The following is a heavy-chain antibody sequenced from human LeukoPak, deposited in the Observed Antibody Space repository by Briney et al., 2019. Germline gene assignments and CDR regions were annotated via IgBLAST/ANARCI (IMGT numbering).Heavy chain of an antibody. Sequence: PGASLRLSCAASGFTFGNYPISWFARAPGKGLKGFPAITVGGGNTYYADSVKGRFTISRDNSKNTVFLQMNSLRAEDTAAYYCAKWGDYDVLTGYYVSDYWGQGTLVTVSS. V-gene: IGHV3-23*01. CDR2: ITVGGGNT. J-gene: IGHJ4*02. CDR3: AKWGDYDVLTGYYVSDY. CDR1: GFTFGNYP. D-gene: IGHD3-9*01.